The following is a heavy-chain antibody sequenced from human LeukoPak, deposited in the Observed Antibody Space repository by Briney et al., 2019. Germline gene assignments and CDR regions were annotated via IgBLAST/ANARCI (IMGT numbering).Heavy chain of an antibody. V-gene: IGHV3-53*01. CDR2: IYSGGST. CDR3: ARIYVWGSYSPYYFDY. J-gene: IGHJ4*02. D-gene: IGHD3-16*01. Sequence: PGGSLRLSCAASGFTVSNNYMSWVRQAPGKGLEWVSVIYSGGSTYYADSVKGRFTISRDNSKNTLYLQMNGLRAEDTAVYYCARIYVWGSYSPYYFDYWGQGILVTVSS. CDR1: GFTVSNNY.